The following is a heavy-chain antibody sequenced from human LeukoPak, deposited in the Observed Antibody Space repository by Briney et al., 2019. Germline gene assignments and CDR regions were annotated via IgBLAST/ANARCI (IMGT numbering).Heavy chain of an antibody. CDR2: INHSGST. CDR3: ASLIAAAGTHRDAFDI. J-gene: IGHJ3*02. CDR1: GGSFSGYY. Sequence: SETLSLTCAVYGGSFSGYYWSWIRQPPGKGLEWIGEINHSGSTNYNPSLKSRVTISVDTSKNQFSLKLSSVTAADTAVYYCASLIAAAGTHRDAFDIWGQGTMVTVSS. D-gene: IGHD6-13*01. V-gene: IGHV4-34*01.